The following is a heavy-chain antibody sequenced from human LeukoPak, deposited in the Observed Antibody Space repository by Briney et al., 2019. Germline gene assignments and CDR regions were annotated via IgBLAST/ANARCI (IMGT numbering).Heavy chain of an antibody. CDR2: INSDGSST. D-gene: IGHD6-13*01. Sequence: QPGGSLRLSCAASGFTFSSYWMHWVRQAPGKGLVWVSRINSDGSSTSYADSVKGRFTISRDNAKNTMYLQMNSLRAEDTAVYYCARSKNQQLVHYDAFDIWGQGTMVTVSS. CDR1: GFTFSSYW. J-gene: IGHJ3*02. V-gene: IGHV3-74*01. CDR3: ARSKNQQLVHYDAFDI.